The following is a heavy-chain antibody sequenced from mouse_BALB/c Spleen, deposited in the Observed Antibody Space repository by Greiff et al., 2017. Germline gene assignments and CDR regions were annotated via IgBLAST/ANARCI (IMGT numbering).Heavy chain of an antibody. CDR1: GFTFSSYG. CDR3: ARERPIYYGYYYAMDY. V-gene: IGHV5-6-3*01. CDR2: INSNGGST. D-gene: IGHD2-2*01. J-gene: IGHJ4*01. Sequence: EVKVVESGGGLVQPGGSLKLSCAASGFTFSSYGMSWVRQTPDKRLELVATINSNGGSTYYPDSVKGRFTISRDNAKNTLYLQMSSLKSEDTAMYYCARERPIYYGYYYAMDYWGQGTSVTVSA.